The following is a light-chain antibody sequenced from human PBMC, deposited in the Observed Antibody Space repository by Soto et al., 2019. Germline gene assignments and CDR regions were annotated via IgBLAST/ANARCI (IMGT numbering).Light chain of an antibody. CDR2: DAS. J-gene: IGKJ2*01. Sequence: AIQLTQSPSSLSASVGDRVTITCRASQGISSGLAWYQQKPGKAPKLLIYDASSLESGVPSRFSGSGSGTDFTLTISRLQPEDFAPYYCHQSEPFGQGTKLEIK. V-gene: IGKV1-13*02. CDR1: QGISSG. CDR3: HQSEP.